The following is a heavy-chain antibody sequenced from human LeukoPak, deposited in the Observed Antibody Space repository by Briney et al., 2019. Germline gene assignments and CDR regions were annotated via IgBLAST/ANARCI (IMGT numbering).Heavy chain of an antibody. J-gene: IGHJ4*02. CDR3: VRAGSGWYD. V-gene: IGHV3-72*01. D-gene: IGHD6-19*01. CDR1: GFTFSDHY. CDR2: SRHKANTYTT. Sequence: GGSLRLSCAASGFTFSDHYMDWVRQAPGKGLEWVGRSRHKANTYTTDYAASVKGRFAISRDDSRTSLYLQMNSLKSEDTAVYYCVRAGSGWYDWGQGTLVTVSS.